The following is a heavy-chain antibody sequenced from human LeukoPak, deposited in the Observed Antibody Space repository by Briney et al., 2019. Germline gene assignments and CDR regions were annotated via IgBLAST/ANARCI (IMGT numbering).Heavy chain of an antibody. Sequence: ASVKVSCKASGYTFTGSYMHWVRQAPGQGLEWMGWINLNSGGTNYAQKFQVRVTMTRDTSISTAYMELSRLRSDGTAVYYCARSPHILTGENFDYWGQGTLVTVSS. CDR2: INLNSGGT. V-gene: IGHV1-2*02. CDR1: GYTFTGSY. D-gene: IGHD3-9*01. J-gene: IGHJ4*02. CDR3: ARSPHILTGENFDY.